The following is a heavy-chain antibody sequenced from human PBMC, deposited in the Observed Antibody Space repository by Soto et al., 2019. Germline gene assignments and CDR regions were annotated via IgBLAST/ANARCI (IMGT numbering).Heavy chain of an antibody. V-gene: IGHV4-59*01. CDR1: GGSISSYY. J-gene: IGHJ6*02. CDR2: IYYSGST. D-gene: IGHD3-10*01. Sequence: SETLSLTCTVSGGSISSYYWSWIRQPPGKGLEWIGYIYYSGSTNYNPSLKSRVTISVGTSKNQFSLKLSSVTAADTAVYYCARLWFGELPGYYYGMDVWGQGTTVTVSS. CDR3: ARLWFGELPGYYYGMDV.